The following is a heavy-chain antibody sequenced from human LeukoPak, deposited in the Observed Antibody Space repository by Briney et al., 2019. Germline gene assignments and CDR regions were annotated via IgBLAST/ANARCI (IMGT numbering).Heavy chain of an antibody. V-gene: IGHV3-23*01. CDR2: ISGSGGST. CDR1: GFTFSSYA. Sequence: GGSLRLSCAASGFTFSSYAMSWVRPAPGKGLEWVSAISGSGGSTYYADSVRGRFTISRDNSKNTLYLQMNSLRAEDTAVYYCAIDVGATSYWGQGTLVTVSS. J-gene: IGHJ4*02. D-gene: IGHD1-26*01. CDR3: AIDVGATSY.